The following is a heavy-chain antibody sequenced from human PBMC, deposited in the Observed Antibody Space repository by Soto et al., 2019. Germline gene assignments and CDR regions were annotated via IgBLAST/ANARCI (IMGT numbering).Heavy chain of an antibody. J-gene: IGHJ4*02. Sequence: QVQLQESGPGLVKPSQTLSLTCTVSGGSIRSSDYYWSWIRQPPGKGLEWIGYVYYSESAYYNPSLQSRGFISIDTSKNQFSLTLSTVTAADTAEYYCARVIITATGTSGFDSWGQGTLVTVSS. D-gene: IGHD6-13*01. V-gene: IGHV4-30-4*01. CDR2: VYYSESA. CDR3: ARVIITATGTSGFDS. CDR1: GGSIRSSDYY.